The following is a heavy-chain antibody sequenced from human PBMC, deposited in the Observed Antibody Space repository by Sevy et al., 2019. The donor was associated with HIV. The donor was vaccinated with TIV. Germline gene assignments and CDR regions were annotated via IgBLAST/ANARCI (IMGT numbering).Heavy chain of an antibody. Sequence: SETLSLTCTVSGGSISASPYYWGWIRQPPGKGLEWIGNIYYIGSTHYNPSLKSRVTISVDTSKNQFSLSLRSVTAADTAVYYCASLHYFDYWGQGTLVTVSS. J-gene: IGHJ4*02. CDR1: GGSISASPYY. V-gene: IGHV4-39*01. CDR2: IYYIGST. CDR3: ASLHYFDY.